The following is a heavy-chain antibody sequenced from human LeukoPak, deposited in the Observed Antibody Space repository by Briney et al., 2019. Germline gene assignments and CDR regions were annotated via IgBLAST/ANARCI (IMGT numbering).Heavy chain of an antibody. V-gene: IGHV4-34*01. CDR1: GGFFSGYY. Sequence: SETLSLTCAVYGGFFSGYYWSWIRQPPGKGLEWIGEINHSGSTNYNPSLKSRVTISVDTSKNQFSLKLSSVTAADTAVYYCARAYGSGSPPMNWFDPWGQGTLVTVSS. D-gene: IGHD3-10*01. J-gene: IGHJ5*02. CDR2: INHSGST. CDR3: ARAYGSGSPPMNWFDP.